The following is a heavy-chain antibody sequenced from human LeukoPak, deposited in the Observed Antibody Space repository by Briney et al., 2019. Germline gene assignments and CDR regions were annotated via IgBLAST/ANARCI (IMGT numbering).Heavy chain of an antibody. J-gene: IGHJ3*02. CDR1: GGSISSYY. V-gene: IGHV4-59*12. Sequence: SETLSLTCSVSGGSISSYYWSWIRQSPGRGLEWIGYIYYNGGTNYNPSLKSRVTISVDTSKNQFSLKLNSVTAADTAVYYCAKSNGYGLVDIWGQGTMVTVSS. CDR2: IYYNGGT. D-gene: IGHD3-10*01. CDR3: AKSNGYGLVDI.